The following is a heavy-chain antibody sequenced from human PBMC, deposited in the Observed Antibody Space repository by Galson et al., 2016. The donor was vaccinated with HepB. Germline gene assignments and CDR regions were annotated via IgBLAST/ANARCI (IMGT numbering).Heavy chain of an antibody. D-gene: IGHD3-16*02. CDR3: ARGFRLGDLSSPRERDAFDM. CDR1: GFTFSSYW. Sequence: SLRLSCAASGFTFSSYWMHWVRQAPGKGLVWVSRISTDGRTANQADSVKGRFTISRENARNTVYLQMNSLRAEDTAVYYCARGFRLGDLSSPRERDAFDMWGQGTMVTVSS. J-gene: IGHJ3*02. V-gene: IGHV3-74*01. CDR2: ISTDGRTA.